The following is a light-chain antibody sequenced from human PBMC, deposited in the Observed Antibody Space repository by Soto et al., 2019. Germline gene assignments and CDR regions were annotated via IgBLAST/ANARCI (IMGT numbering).Light chain of an antibody. CDR2: DVN. CDR1: SSDVGGYNY. V-gene: IGLV2-11*01. CDR3: NSYACTKNLV. Sequence: QSALTQPRSVSGSPGQSVTISCTGTSSDVGGYNYVSWYQQHPGKAPKLIIYDVNKRPSGVPDRFSGSKSGNTASLTVSGLQAEDEADYDCNSYACTKNLVFGGGTKLTVL. J-gene: IGLJ2*01.